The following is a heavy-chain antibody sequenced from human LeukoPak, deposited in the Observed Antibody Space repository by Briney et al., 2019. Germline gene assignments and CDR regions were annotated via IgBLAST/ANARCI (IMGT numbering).Heavy chain of an antibody. V-gene: IGHV1-69*13. CDR3: ARVRCSGGSCRLYYGMDV. D-gene: IGHD2-15*01. CDR2: IIPIFGTA. J-gene: IGHJ6*04. CDR1: GGTFSSYA. Sequence: SVKVSCKASGGTFSSYAISWVRQAPGQGLEWMGGIIPIFGTANYAQKFQGRVTITADESTSTAYMELSSLRSEDTAVYYCARVRCSGGSCRLYYGMDVWGKGTTVTVSS.